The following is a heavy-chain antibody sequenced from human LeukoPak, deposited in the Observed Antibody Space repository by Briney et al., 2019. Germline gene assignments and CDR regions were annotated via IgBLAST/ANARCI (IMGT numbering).Heavy chain of an antibody. CDR2: IRYDGSNK. J-gene: IGHJ4*02. Sequence: SGGSLRLSCAASGFTFSSYGMHWVRQAPGKGLEWVAFIRYDGSNKYYADSVKGRFTISRDNSKNTLYLQVNSLRAEDTAVYYCARYGSGSYAFDYWGQGTLVTVSS. D-gene: IGHD3-10*01. CDR3: ARYGSGSYAFDY. CDR1: GFTFSSYG. V-gene: IGHV3-30*02.